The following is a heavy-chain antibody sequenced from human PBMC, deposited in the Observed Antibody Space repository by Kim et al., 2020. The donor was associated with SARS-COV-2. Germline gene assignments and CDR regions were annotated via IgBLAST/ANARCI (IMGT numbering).Heavy chain of an antibody. J-gene: IGHJ4*02. CDR2: IYYSGST. D-gene: IGHD4-4*01. CDR3: ASSKGPVWY. Sequence: SETLSLTCTVSGCSISSYYWSWIRQPPGKGLEWIGYIYYSGSTNYNPSLKSRVTISVDTSKNQFSLKLSSVTAADTAVYYCASSKGPVWYWGQGTLVTVSS. CDR1: GCSISSYY. V-gene: IGHV4-59*13.